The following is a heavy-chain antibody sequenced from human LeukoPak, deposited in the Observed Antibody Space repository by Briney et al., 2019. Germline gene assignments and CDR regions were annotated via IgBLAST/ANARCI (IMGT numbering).Heavy chain of an antibody. CDR3: ARGYSSSWHTYYYYMDV. CDR1: GGSFSGYY. D-gene: IGHD6-13*01. Sequence: PSETLSLTCAVYGGSFSGYYWSWIRQPPGKGLEWIGEINHSGSTNYNPSLKSRVTISVDTSKNQFSLKLSSVTAADTAVYYCARGYSSSWHTYYYYMDVWGKGTTVPSP. J-gene: IGHJ6*03. V-gene: IGHV4-34*01. CDR2: INHSGST.